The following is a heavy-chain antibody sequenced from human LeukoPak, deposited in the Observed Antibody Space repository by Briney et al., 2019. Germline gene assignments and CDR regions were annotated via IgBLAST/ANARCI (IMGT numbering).Heavy chain of an antibody. CDR3: ARGRVDNWNDNWFDP. Sequence: GASVKVSCKASGYTFTSYDINWVRQATGQGLEWMGWMNPNSGNTGYAQKFQGRVTMTRNTSISTAYMELSSLRPEDTAVYYCARGRVDNWNDNWFDPWGQGTLVTVSS. CDR1: GYTFTSYD. J-gene: IGHJ5*02. D-gene: IGHD1-1*01. CDR2: MNPNSGNT. V-gene: IGHV1-8*01.